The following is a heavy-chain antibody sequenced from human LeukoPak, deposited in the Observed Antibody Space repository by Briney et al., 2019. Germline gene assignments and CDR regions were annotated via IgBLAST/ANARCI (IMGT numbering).Heavy chain of an antibody. CDR2: ISSSTTYI. CDR1: GFTFSAYS. CDR3: ARVLGYYGSGSWGDFDY. J-gene: IGHJ4*02. V-gene: IGHV3-21*04. D-gene: IGHD3-10*01. Sequence: GGSLRLSCTASGFTFSAYSMNWVRQAPGKGLEWVSSISSSTTYIYYADSVKGRFTISRDNAKNLLYLQMNSLRAEDTALYYCARVLGYYGSGSWGDFDYWGQGTLVTVSS.